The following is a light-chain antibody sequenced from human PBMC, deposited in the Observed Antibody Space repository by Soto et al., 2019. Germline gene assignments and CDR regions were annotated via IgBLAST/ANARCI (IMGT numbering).Light chain of an antibody. V-gene: IGKV1-33*01. CDR3: QPYDHLPRT. Sequence: DIQMIQSPSSLSASVGDRVTITCQASQEISNYLNWYQHKQGKAPKLLIYDASNLERGVPSRFSGRGYGTDFTITISSLQHEDFATYYCQPYDHLPRTFGRGTKVEIK. CDR2: DAS. J-gene: IGKJ1*01. CDR1: QEISNY.